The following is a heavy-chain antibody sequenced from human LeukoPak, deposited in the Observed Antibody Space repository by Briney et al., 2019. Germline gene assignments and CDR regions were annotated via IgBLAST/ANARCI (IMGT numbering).Heavy chain of an antibody. Sequence: SETLSLTCTVSGDSITSYNWNWIRPPPGKGLEWTGYFSYSGSTNHNPSLESRVTISVDTSKHQFPLKLTSVTAADTAVYYCARRFDSWGQRTLVTAS. V-gene: IGHV4-59*08. CDR3: ARRFDS. CDR2: FSYSGST. J-gene: IGHJ4*02. CDR1: GDSITSYN.